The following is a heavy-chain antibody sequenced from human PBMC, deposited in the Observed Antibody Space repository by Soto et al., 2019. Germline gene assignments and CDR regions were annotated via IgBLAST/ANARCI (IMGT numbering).Heavy chain of an antibody. D-gene: IGHD2-21*01. Sequence: SETLSLTCTVSGGSISSSSYSWGWIRQPPGKGPEWIGTFYYSGSTYYNPSLKSRVTISVDTSKNQFSLKLSSVTAADTAVYYCAASCVGCGGFNYYGMDVWGQGTTVTVSS. CDR3: AASCVGCGGFNYYGMDV. J-gene: IGHJ6*02. CDR1: GGSISSSSYS. CDR2: FYYSGST. V-gene: IGHV4-39*07.